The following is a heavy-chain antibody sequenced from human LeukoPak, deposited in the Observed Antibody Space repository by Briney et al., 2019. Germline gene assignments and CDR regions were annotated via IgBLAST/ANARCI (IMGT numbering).Heavy chain of an antibody. CDR3: ARHRFGHLFDY. V-gene: IGHV4-59*01. Sequence: SETLSLTCTVSGDSISGYYWGWIRQPPGKGLEWIGYVYHTGHTHYSPSLKSRVTVSLDTSRNQVSLILSSVTAADTAVYYCARHRFGHLFDYWGQGTLVFVSS. CDR1: GDSISGYY. D-gene: IGHD3-16*01. CDR2: VYHTGHT. J-gene: IGHJ4*02.